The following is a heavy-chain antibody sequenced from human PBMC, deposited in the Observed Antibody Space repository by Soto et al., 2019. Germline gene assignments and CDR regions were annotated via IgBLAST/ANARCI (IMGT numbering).Heavy chain of an antibody. CDR2: IYHSGST. Sequence: QVQLQESGPGLVKPSGTLSLTCAVSGGSISSSNWWSWVRQPPGKGLEWIGEIYHSGSTNYNPSLKSRVTIAVDKSKNQFTQKLSSVPAADTAVYDCARVKLAAAGTLDAVDIWGQGTMVTVSS. CDR1: GGSISSSNW. CDR3: ARVKLAAAGTLDAVDI. D-gene: IGHD6-13*01. J-gene: IGHJ3*02. V-gene: IGHV4-4*02.